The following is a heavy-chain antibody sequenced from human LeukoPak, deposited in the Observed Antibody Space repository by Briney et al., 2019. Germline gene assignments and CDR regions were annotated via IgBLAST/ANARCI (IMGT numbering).Heavy chain of an antibody. CDR2: ISGSDGST. CDR1: GFTFSSYA. V-gene: IGHV3-23*01. Sequence: PGGSLRLSCAASGFTFSSYAMSWVRQAPGKGLEWVSAISGSDGSTYYADSVKGRFTISRDNSKYTLYLQMNSLRAEDTAVYYCARDLGYFDYWGQGTLVTVSS. J-gene: IGHJ4*02. CDR3: ARDLGYFDY.